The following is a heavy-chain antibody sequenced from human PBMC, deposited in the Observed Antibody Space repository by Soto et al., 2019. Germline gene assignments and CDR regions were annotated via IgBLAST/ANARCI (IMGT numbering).Heavy chain of an antibody. CDR2: IKQDGSEK. J-gene: IGHJ3*02. CDR1: GFTFSSYW. D-gene: IGHD2-21*01. CDR3: ARGAPYLLSGDAFDI. Sequence: GGSLRLSCAASGFTFSSYWMSWVRQAPGKGLEWVANIKQDGSEKYYVDSVKGRFTISRDNAKNSLYLQMNSLRAEDTAVYYCARGAPYLLSGDAFDIWGQGTMVTVSS. V-gene: IGHV3-7*01.